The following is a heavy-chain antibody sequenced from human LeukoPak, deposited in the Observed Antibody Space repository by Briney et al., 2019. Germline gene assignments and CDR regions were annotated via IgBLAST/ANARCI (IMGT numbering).Heavy chain of an antibody. J-gene: IGHJ6*02. V-gene: IGHV1-2*02. CDR1: GYTFTDYY. Sequence: ASVTVSCKASGYTFTDYYVHWVRQAPGQGLEWMGWINPNSGGTNYAQKFQGRVTMTRDTSISTAYMELSRLRSDDTAVYYCASLRYGSGSYFSYYGMDVWGQGTTVTVSS. CDR2: INPNSGGT. D-gene: IGHD3-10*01. CDR3: ASLRYGSGSYFSYYGMDV.